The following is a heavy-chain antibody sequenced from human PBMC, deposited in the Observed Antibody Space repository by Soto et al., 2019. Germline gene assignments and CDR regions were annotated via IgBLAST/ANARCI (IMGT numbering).Heavy chain of an antibody. CDR1: GGTFSTYA. Sequence: QVQLVQSGAEVKKPGSSVKVSCKAPGGTFSTYAISWVRQAPGQGLEWMGGGIPIFGTPNYAQKFQGRVTITADESTRTGYMEVRSLRSEDTAVYYGARSLGCSSSLDIYYYFYYGMDVWGQGTTVTGS. CDR2: GIPIFGTP. CDR3: ARSLGCSSSLDIYYYFYYGMDV. V-gene: IGHV1-69*01. J-gene: IGHJ6*02. D-gene: IGHD2-2*01.